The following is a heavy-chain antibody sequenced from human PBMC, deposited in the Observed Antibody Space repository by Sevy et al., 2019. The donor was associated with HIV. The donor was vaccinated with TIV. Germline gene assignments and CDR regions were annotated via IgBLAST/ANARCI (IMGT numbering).Heavy chain of an antibody. D-gene: IGHD2-21*01. V-gene: IGHV3-23*01. J-gene: IGHJ6*02. Sequence: GGSLRLSCAASGFTFGDYAVTWVRQAPGKGLEWVSTISAIGGSTYHADSVKGRFIISRDNSNNTLFLQMNSLRAEDTAIYYCAKNRGTYFYGMDVWGQGTTVTVSS. CDR2: ISAIGGST. CDR3: AKNRGTYFYGMDV. CDR1: GFTFGDYA.